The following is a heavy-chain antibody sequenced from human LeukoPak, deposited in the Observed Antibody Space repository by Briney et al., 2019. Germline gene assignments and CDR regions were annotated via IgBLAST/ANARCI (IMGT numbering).Heavy chain of an antibody. CDR2: IYYSGST. V-gene: IGHV4-30-4*01. D-gene: IGHD1-7*01. CDR1: GASISSGDFY. CDR3: ARSTGTTTDY. Sequence: SQTLSLTCTVSGASISSGDFYWSWIRQPPGKGLEWIGYIYYSGSTYYNPSLKSRVTISVDTSKNQFSLKLSSVTAADTAVYYCARSTGTTTDYWGQGTLVTVSS. J-gene: IGHJ4*02.